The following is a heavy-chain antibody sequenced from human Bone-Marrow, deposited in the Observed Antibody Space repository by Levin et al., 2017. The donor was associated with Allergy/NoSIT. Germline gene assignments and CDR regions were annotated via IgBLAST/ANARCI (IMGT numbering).Heavy chain of an antibody. D-gene: IGHD1-1*01. CDR2: INHTGNT. CDR3: ARINVVKTADYDYHSGMDV. CDR1: GESFNDYF. J-gene: IGHJ6*02. Sequence: SSETLSLTCAVFGESFNDYFWTWIRQSPEKGLEWIGEINHTGNTNYNPSLKSRVTISIDTPKKQFSLRVNSMTAADTAVYYCARINVVKTADYDYHSGMDVWGQGTTVTVSS. V-gene: IGHV4-34*01.